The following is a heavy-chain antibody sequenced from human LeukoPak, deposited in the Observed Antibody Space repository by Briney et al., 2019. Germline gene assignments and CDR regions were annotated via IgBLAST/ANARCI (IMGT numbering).Heavy chain of an antibody. Sequence: GGSLRLSCAASGFTFCSYLMSWVRQAPAMGLEWVPNIKPDGSEKYYVDSVKGRYTITRNNAKNSLYLQMNSLRAEDTAVYCCARCSTSCYSGDYWGQGTLVTVSS. V-gene: IGHV3-7*01. CDR1: GFTFCSYL. CDR2: IKPDGSEK. J-gene: IGHJ4*02. CDR3: ARCSTSCYSGDY. D-gene: IGHD2-2*02.